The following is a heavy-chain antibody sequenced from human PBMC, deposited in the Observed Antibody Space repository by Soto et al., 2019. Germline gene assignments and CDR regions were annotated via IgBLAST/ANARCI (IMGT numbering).Heavy chain of an antibody. J-gene: IGHJ3*02. CDR1: GGPVRDAYSS. CDR2: LSYTGST. D-gene: IGHD2-8*02. V-gene: IGHV4-30-4*01. CDR3: ARELEGGVFDI. Sequence: QVHLQASGPQLVKPSQPLSLPCTVSGGPVRDAYSSWPWIRQPPGKGLAWVGYLSYTGSTYYNPSLRKRATISVDEAANHLSLRLSSVTAADTAVYYCARELEGGVFDIWGRGTLGTVSS.